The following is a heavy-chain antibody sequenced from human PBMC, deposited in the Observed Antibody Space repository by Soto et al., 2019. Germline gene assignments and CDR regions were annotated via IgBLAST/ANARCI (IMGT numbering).Heavy chain of an antibody. V-gene: IGHV3-23*01. Sequence: WGSLRLSCAASGFPFGENAMSWVRQAPGKGLEWVSGISDSGATTYYADSVRGRFTISRDNSKNTLYLQMKSLRAEDSASYYCAKEDTSSGSLDYWGQGALVTVSP. CDR3: AKEDTSSGSLDY. D-gene: IGHD6-19*01. J-gene: IGHJ4*02. CDR2: ISDSGATT. CDR1: GFPFGENA.